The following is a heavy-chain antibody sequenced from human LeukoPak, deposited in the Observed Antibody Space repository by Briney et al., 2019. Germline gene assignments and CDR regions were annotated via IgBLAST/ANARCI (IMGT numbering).Heavy chain of an antibody. CDR2: ISAYNGNT. J-gene: IGHJ4*02. CDR1: GYTFTSYG. D-gene: IGHD3-3*01. V-gene: IGHV1-18*01. CDR3: ARDHHPRYYDFWSGYSTFDY. Sequence: ASVKVSCKASGYTFTSYGISWVRQAPGQGLEWMGWISAYNGNTNYAQKLQGRVTMTTDTSTSTAYVELRSLRSDDTAVYYCARDHHPRYYDFWSGYSTFDYWGQGTLVTVSS.